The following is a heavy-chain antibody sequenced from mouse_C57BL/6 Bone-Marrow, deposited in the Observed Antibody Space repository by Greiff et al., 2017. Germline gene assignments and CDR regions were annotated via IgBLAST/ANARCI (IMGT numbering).Heavy chain of an antibody. D-gene: IGHD2-12*01. CDR2: IYPRSGNT. CDR3: AGMGEYDEDY. J-gene: IGHJ2*01. Sequence: VQLQQSGAELVRPGASVKLSCKASGYTFTSYGISWVKQRTGQGLEWIGEIYPRSGNTYYNEKVKGKATLTADKSSSTAYMGLRSLTSEDAAVYFCAGMGEYDEDYWGQGTTLTVSS. CDR1: GYTFTSYG. V-gene: IGHV1-81*01.